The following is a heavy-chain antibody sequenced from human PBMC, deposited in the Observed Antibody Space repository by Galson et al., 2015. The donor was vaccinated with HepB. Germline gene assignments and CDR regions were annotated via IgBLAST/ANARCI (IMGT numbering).Heavy chain of an antibody. D-gene: IGHD3-10*01. V-gene: IGHV3-21*01. Sequence: SLRLSCAASGFTFSSYSMNWVRQAPGKGLEWVSSISSSSSYIYYADSVKGRFTISRDNAKNSLYLQMNSLRAEDTAVYYCARAHYYGSGSLDYWGQGTLVTVSS. CDR1: GFTFSSYS. J-gene: IGHJ4*02. CDR2: ISSSSSYI. CDR3: ARAHYYGSGSLDY.